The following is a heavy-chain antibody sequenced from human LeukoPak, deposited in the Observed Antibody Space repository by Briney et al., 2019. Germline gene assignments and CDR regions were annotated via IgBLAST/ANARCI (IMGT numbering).Heavy chain of an antibody. CDR3: AREGLPSGRYYFDY. CDR1: GGTFSSYA. D-gene: IGHD6-25*01. CDR2: IIPILGIA. J-gene: IGHJ4*02. Sequence: SVKVSCKASGGTFSSYAISWGRQAPGQGLEWMGRIIPILGIANYAQKFQGRVTITADKSTSTDYMELSSLRSEDTAVYYCAREGLPSGRYYFDYWGQGTLVTVSS. V-gene: IGHV1-69*04.